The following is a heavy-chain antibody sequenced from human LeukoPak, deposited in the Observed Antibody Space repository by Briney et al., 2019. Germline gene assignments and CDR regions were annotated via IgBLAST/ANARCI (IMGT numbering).Heavy chain of an antibody. J-gene: IGHJ3*01. D-gene: IGHD6-19*01. CDR1: GFTFNSYG. Sequence: GGSLRLSCAASGFTFNSYGMHWVRQAPGKGLEWVAIVYYDGNNKYHADSVKGRFTISRDNSKNTLYLQMNSLRVEDTAVYYCARSMSSGWGPDAFDFWGQGRTVTVSS. V-gene: IGHV3-33*01. CDR3: ARSMSSGWGPDAFDF. CDR2: VYYDGNNK.